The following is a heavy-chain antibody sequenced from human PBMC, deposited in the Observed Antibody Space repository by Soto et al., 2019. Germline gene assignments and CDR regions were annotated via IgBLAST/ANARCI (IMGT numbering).Heavy chain of an antibody. CDR1: GGSISSYY. V-gene: IGHV4-59*01. Sequence: KQSQTLSLTCTVSGGSISSYYWSWIRQPPGKGLEWIGYIYYSGSTNYNPSLKSRVTKSVDTSKNQFSLKLSSVTAADTAVYYCARGRRDGYNRDRYYFDYWGQGTLVTVSS. CDR3: ARGRRDGYNRDRYYFDY. CDR2: IYYSGST. J-gene: IGHJ4*02. D-gene: IGHD5-12*01.